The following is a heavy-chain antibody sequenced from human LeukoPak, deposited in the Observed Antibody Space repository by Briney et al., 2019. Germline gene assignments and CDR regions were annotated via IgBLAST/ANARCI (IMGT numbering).Heavy chain of an antibody. CDR1: GGTFSSYA. Sequence: ASVKVSCKASGGTFSSYAISWVRQAPGQGLEWMGRIIPILGIPNYAQQFQGRVTITADKSTSTAYMELSSLRSEDTAVYYCASQPPPKDSGEGEDNWFDPWGQGTLVTVSS. D-gene: IGHD3-16*01. J-gene: IGHJ5*02. CDR3: ASQPPPKDSGEGEDNWFDP. V-gene: IGHV1-69*04. CDR2: IIPILGIP.